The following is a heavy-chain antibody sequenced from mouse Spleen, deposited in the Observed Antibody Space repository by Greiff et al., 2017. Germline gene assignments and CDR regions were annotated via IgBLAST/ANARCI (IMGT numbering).Heavy chain of an antibody. CDR3: AKRGEVRRRVYWYFDV. CDR2: IDTSDSYS. Sequence: QVQLQQPGAELVKPGASVKLSCKASGYTFTSYWMQWVKQRPGQGLEWIGEIDTSDSYSNYNQNFKGKATLTVDTSSSIAYMQLSSLTSEDSAVYYCAKRGEVRRRVYWYFDVWGAGTTVTVSS. D-gene: IGHD2-14*01. V-gene: IGHV1-50*01. CDR1: GYTFTSYW. J-gene: IGHJ1*01.